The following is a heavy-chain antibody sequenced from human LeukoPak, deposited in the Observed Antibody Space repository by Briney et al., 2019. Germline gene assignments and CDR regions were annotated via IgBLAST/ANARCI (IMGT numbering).Heavy chain of an antibody. Sequence: GGSLRLSCAASGFTFSSHAMTWVRQAPGKGLECVSSINNIGADTYYEDSVKGRFTIYSDNSKNTLFLHINNMSAEDTAVYYCAAAVNTGRAEHYWGQGTLVTVSS. CDR2: INNIGADT. J-gene: IGHJ4*02. V-gene: IGHV3-23*01. D-gene: IGHD4-17*01. CDR1: GFTFSSHA. CDR3: AAAVNTGRAEHY.